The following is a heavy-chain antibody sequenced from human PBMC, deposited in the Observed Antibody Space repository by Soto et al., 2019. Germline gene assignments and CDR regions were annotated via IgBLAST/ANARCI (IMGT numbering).Heavy chain of an antibody. CDR3: ARGDATKIVVTTYYAMDV. V-gene: IGHV1-69*12. D-gene: IGHD4-17*01. Sequence: QVQLVQSGAEVKKPGSSVKVSCKASGGSLSNYGISWVRQAPGQGLEWMGGIIPVFGTANYAQKFQGRVTITADESKHIVXMDVTSLRSEDTAVYYCARGDATKIVVTTYYAMDVWGQGTTVTVSS. CDR2: IIPVFGTA. J-gene: IGHJ6*02. CDR1: GGSLSNYG.